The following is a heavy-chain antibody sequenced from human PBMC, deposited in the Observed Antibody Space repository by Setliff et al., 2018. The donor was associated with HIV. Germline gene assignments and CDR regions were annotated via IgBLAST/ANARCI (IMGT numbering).Heavy chain of an antibody. V-gene: IGHV1-69-2*01. D-gene: IGHD2-15*01. CDR3: ATSRYCSGGSCPGDF. CDR2: VDPADGET. CDR1: GYTFTDHD. Sequence: ASVKVSCKASGYTFTDHDIHWVHQAPGKGLEWMGRVDPADGETRYAEKFQGRVIIIADTSTHTAYMELSRLRSEDTAIYYCATSRYCSGGSCPGDFWGHGTLVTVSS. J-gene: IGHJ4*01.